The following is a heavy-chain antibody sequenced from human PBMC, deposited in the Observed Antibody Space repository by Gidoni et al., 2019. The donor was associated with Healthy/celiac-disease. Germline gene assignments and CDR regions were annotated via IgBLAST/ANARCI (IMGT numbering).Heavy chain of an antibody. Sequence: QVQLVESGGGLVKPGGSLRLSCAASGFTFSDYYMSWIRQAPGKGLEWVSYISSSSSYTNYADSVKGRFTISRDNAKNSLYLQMNSLRAEDTAVYYCARDRMETRPYYYGMDVWGQGTTVTVSS. V-gene: IGHV3-11*05. D-gene: IGHD1-1*01. CDR2: ISSSSSYT. CDR3: ARDRMETRPYYYGMDV. CDR1: GFTFSDYY. J-gene: IGHJ6*02.